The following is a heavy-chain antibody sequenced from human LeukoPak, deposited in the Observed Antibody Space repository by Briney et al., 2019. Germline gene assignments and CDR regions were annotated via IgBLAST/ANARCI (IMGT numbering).Heavy chain of an antibody. D-gene: IGHD3-3*01. CDR1: GGSISSGGYY. J-gene: IGHJ6*02. CDR3: AREGLSKYYDFWSGPLAYGMDV. CDR2: INYSGST. V-gene: IGHV4-31*03. Sequence: PSETLSLTCTVSGGSISSGGYYWSWIRQHPGKGLEWIGYINYSGSTYYNPSLKSRVTISVDTSKNQFSLKLSSVTAADTAVYYCAREGLSKYYDFWSGPLAYGMDVWGQGTTVTVSS.